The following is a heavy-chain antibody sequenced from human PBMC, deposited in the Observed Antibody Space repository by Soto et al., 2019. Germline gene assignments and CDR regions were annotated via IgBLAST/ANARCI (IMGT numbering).Heavy chain of an antibody. D-gene: IGHD6-13*01. J-gene: IGHJ6*02. Sequence: SSETLSLTCTVSGGSISSYYWSWIRQPPGKGLEWIGYIYYSGSTNYNPSLKSRVTISVDTSKNQFSLKLSSVTAADTAVYYCARVRRISYSSSWLHYYYGMDVWGQGTTVTVSS. CDR3: ARVRRISYSSSWLHYYYGMDV. CDR1: GGSISSYY. V-gene: IGHV4-59*01. CDR2: IYYSGST.